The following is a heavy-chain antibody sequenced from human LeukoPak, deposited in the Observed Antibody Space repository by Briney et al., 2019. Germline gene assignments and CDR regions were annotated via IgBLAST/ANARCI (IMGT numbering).Heavy chain of an antibody. CDR3: ARITRAKVTTRVDTDP. Sequence: SEILSLTCAVYGGSFSGYYWSWIRQPPGKGLEWIGEINHSGSTNYNPSLKSRVTISVDTSKNQFSLKLSSVTAADTAVYYCARITRAKVTTRVDTDPWGQGTLVTVSS. V-gene: IGHV4-34*01. J-gene: IGHJ5*02. CDR2: INHSGST. CDR1: GGSFSGYY. D-gene: IGHD4-11*01.